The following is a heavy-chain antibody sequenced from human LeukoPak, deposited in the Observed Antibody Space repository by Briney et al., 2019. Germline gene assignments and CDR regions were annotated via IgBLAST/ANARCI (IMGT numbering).Heavy chain of an antibody. CDR3: ARDSRITIFVNWFDP. D-gene: IGHD3-9*01. CDR2: INPNSGGT. Sequence: GASVKVSCKASGYTFTGYYMHWVRQAPGQGLEWMGRINPNSGGTSYAQKFQGRVTMTRDTSISTAYMELSRLRSDDTAVYYCARDSRITIFVNWFDPWGQGTLVTVSS. CDR1: GYTFTGYY. J-gene: IGHJ5*02. V-gene: IGHV1-2*06.